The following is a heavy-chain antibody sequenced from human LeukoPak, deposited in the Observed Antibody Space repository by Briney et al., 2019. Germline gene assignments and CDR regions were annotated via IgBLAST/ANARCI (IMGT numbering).Heavy chain of an antibody. V-gene: IGHV3-13*04. J-gene: IGHJ4*02. CDR3: ARGRSGSYFDS. CDR2: ISTTGDT. CDR1: GFTFSSYD. D-gene: IGHD1-26*01. Sequence: GGSLRLSCAASGFTFSSYDMHWIRQATGKGLEWVSAISTTGDTYYPGSVKGRFTISRENAKSSLYLQMNSLRAEDTAVYYCARGRSGSYFDSWGQGTLVAVSS.